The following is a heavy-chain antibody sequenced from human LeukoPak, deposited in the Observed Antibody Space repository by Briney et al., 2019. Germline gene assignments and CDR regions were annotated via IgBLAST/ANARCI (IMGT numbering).Heavy chain of an antibody. V-gene: IGHV3-33*03. J-gene: IGHJ4*02. D-gene: IGHD6-6*01. CDR1: GFTFSSYG. Sequence: GRSLRLSCAASGFTFSSYGMHWVRQAPGKGLEWVAVIWYDGSNKYYADSVKGRFTISRDNAKNTLYLQMNSLRAEDTAVYYCASRHSSSYYFDYWGQGTLVTVSS. CDR3: ASRHSSSYYFDY. CDR2: IWYDGSNK.